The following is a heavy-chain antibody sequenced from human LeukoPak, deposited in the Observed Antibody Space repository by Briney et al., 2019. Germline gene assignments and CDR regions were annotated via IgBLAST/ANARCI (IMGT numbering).Heavy chain of an antibody. CDR3: ASLGHYCSSTSCYGDY. CDR1: GGTFSSYA. Sequence: SVKVSCKASGGTFSSYAISWVRQAPGQGLEWMGGIIPIFGTANYAQKFQGRVTITTDESTSTAYMELSNLRSEDTAVYYCASLGHYCSSTSCYGDYWGQGTLVTVSS. CDR2: IIPIFGTA. V-gene: IGHV1-69*05. J-gene: IGHJ4*02. D-gene: IGHD2-2*01.